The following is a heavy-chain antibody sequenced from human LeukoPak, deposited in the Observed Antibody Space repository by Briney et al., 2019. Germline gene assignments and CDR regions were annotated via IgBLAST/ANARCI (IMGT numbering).Heavy chain of an antibody. CDR1: GGSISSGDYY. Sequence: SETLSLTCTVSGGSISSGDYYWSWIRQHPGKGLEWIGYIYYSGSTYYSPSLKSRVTISVDTSKNQFSLKLSSVTAADTAVYYCARGGAYSPYGMDVWGQGTTVTVSS. CDR2: IYYSGST. V-gene: IGHV4-31*03. J-gene: IGHJ6*02. D-gene: IGHD4-11*01. CDR3: ARGGAYSPYGMDV.